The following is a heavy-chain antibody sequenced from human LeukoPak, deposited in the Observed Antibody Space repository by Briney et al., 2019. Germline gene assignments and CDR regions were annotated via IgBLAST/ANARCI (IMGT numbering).Heavy chain of an antibody. CDR3: ASGGGSDAFDI. Sequence: GGSLRLSCAASGFTFSSYAMHWVRQAPGKGLEWGAVISYDGRNKYYADPVKGRFTISRDNSKNTLYLQMNSLRAEDTAVYYCASGGGSDAFDIWGQGTMDTVSS. CDR1: GFTFSSYA. D-gene: IGHD3-16*01. V-gene: IGHV3-30*04. CDR2: ISYDGRNK. J-gene: IGHJ3*02.